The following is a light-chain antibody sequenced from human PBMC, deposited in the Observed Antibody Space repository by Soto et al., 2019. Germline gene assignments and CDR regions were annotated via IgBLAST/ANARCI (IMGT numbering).Light chain of an antibody. V-gene: IGKV1-27*01. CDR2: AAS. CDR3: QKYNSAPLT. CDR1: QGSSNY. Sequence: DIQMTQSPSSLSASVGDRVIITCRASQGSSNYLARYQQKPWKVPKLLIYAASTLQSGVPSRFSGSGSGTDFTLTISSLQPEDVATYYCQKYNSAPLTFGGGTKVEIK. J-gene: IGKJ4*01.